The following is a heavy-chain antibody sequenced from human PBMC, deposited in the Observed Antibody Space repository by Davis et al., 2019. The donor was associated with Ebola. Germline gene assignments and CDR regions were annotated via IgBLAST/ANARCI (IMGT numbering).Heavy chain of an antibody. CDR1: GYSFTNHW. Sequence: PGGSLRLSCQPSGYSFTNHWIGWVRQLPGMGLEWMGIIFPGDSDTRYSPSFQGQVTISADKSISTAYLQWSSLKASDSAMYYCVRRPSLAGAPTDYWGQGTLVTVSS. V-gene: IGHV5-51*01. CDR2: IFPGDSDT. D-gene: IGHD1-26*01. CDR3: VRRPSLAGAPTDY. J-gene: IGHJ4*02.